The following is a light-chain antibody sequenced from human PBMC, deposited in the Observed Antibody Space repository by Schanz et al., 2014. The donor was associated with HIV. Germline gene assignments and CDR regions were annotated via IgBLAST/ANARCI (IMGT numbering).Light chain of an antibody. J-gene: IGKJ4*01. Sequence: IQMTQSPSSLSASVGDRVTITCRASQTIANFLNWYQQTPGKAPKLLIYGASNVPSGVPSRFSGSGSGTDFTLTISSLQPEDFATYYCQQLHTYPLTFGGGTKVEI. CDR1: QTIANF. V-gene: IGKV1-39*01. CDR3: QQLHTYPLT. CDR2: GAS.